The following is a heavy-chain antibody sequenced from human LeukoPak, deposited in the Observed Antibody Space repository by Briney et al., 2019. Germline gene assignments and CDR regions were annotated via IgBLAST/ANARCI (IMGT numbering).Heavy chain of an antibody. Sequence: SETLSLTCAVYGGSFSGYYWSWIRQPPGKGLEWIGEINHSGSTNYNPSLKSRVTISVDTSKNQFSLKLSSVTAADTAVYYCARGPPRYYYGSGSYYIYYFDYWGQGTLVTVSS. V-gene: IGHV4-34*01. CDR2: INHSGST. CDR3: ARGPPRYYYGSGSYYIYYFDY. CDR1: GGSFSGYY. D-gene: IGHD3-10*01. J-gene: IGHJ4*02.